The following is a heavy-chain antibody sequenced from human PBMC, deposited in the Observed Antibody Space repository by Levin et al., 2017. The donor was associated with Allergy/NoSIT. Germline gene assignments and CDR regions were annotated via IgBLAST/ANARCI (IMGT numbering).Heavy chain of an antibody. J-gene: IGHJ3*01. D-gene: IGHD2/OR15-2a*01. CDR2: IVFDGNDQ. CDR1: GFQFSLYG. Sequence: GGSLRLSCAASGFQFSLYGMHWVRQAPGKGLEWVALIVFDGNDQYYADSVKGRFTISRDNSKNTLYLQMSSLRENDTAIYYCAKRGYCNGNTCQSHDAIDVWGQGTLVIVSS. CDR3: AKRGYCNGNTCQSHDAIDV. V-gene: IGHV3-30*02.